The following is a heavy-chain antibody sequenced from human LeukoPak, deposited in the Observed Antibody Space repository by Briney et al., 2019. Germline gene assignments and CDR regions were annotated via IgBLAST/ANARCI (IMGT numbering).Heavy chain of an antibody. CDR1: GFTFSSYG. Sequence: GGSLRLSCAASGFTFSSYGMHWVRQAPGKGLEWVAFIRYDGSNKYYADSVKGRFTISRDNSKNTLYLQMNSLRAEDTAVYYCARDTADYDYVWGSYRLFDYWGQGTLVTVSS. CDR2: IRYDGSNK. D-gene: IGHD3-16*02. CDR3: ARDTADYDYVWGSYRLFDY. V-gene: IGHV3-30*02. J-gene: IGHJ4*02.